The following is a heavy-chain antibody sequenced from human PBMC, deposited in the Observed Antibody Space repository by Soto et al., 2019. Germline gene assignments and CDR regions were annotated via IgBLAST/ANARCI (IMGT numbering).Heavy chain of an antibody. Sequence: QMHLQESGSGLVKPSQTLSLTCAVSGGSLSSSAYSWSWIRQPPGKGLEWIGFIYQSGSTYYHPSPKGRVTRSLDRPKNQFSLKLSSVTAADTAVYYCARELLFYDSDGFSWDDAFDIWGQGTMVTVSS. D-gene: IGHD3-22*01. V-gene: IGHV4-30-2*01. CDR2: IYQSGST. CDR1: GGSLSSSAYS. CDR3: ARELLFYDSDGFSWDDAFDI. J-gene: IGHJ3*02.